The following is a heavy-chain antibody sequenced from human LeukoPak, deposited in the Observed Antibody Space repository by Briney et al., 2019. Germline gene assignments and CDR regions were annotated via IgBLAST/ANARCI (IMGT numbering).Heavy chain of an antibody. CDR3: VTHHPAGGFGP. CDR2: YEPEVGET. J-gene: IGHJ5*02. CDR1: GYSLSDLS. D-gene: IGHD1-14*01. V-gene: IGHV1-24*01. Sequence: ASLKVSCKVSGYSLSDLSIQWVRQVPGKGLEWMGGYEPEVGETIYAETFQGRVTMTADPYTDTANMILSNLRFDDTAIYYCVTHHPAGGFGPWGQGTLVTVSS.